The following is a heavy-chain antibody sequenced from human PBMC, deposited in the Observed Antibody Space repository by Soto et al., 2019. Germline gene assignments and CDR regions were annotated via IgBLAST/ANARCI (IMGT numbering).Heavy chain of an antibody. V-gene: IGHV1-46*03. Sequence: QVQLVQSGAEVKKPGASVKVSCKASGYTFTSYYLHWVRQAPGQGLEWMGIINPSGGSPDYAQKFESTVTMARDTSSSTVYMELSILSSEDTAVYYCAREGAATHFGVVSGFQEAFDIWGQGTMVTVSS. D-gene: IGHD3-3*01. J-gene: IGHJ3*02. CDR3: AREGAATHFGVVSGFQEAFDI. CDR1: GYTFTSYY. CDR2: INPSGGSP.